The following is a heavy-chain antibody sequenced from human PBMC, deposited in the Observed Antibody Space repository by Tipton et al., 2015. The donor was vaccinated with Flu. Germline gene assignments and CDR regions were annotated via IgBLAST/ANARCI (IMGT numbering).Heavy chain of an antibody. J-gene: IGHJ4*02. Sequence: SLRLSCAASGFNFRSYWMHWVRQAPGKGLEWVANINQDGSERYYVDSVKDRFIISRDNAENSLYLQMSSLRVEDTAVYYCVRAIAAAGGYWGQGTLVTVSS. CDR3: VRAIAAAGGY. V-gene: IGHV3-7*01. CDR1: GFNFRSYW. CDR2: INQDGSER. D-gene: IGHD6-13*01.